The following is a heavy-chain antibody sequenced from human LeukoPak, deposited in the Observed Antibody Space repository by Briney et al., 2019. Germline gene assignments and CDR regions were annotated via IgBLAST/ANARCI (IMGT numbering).Heavy chain of an antibody. CDR1: GYTFTNFD. CDR2: MNPVSGNA. Sequence: ASVKVSCKASGYTFTNFDINWVRQALRQGLEWMGWMNPVSGNAGSAQKFQGRVTLTRDTSITTAYMELTSLRSDDTAFYYCARAPMGAAPLYWGQGTLVTVSS. CDR3: ARAPMGAAPLY. J-gene: IGHJ4*02. D-gene: IGHD6-6*01. V-gene: IGHV1-8*01.